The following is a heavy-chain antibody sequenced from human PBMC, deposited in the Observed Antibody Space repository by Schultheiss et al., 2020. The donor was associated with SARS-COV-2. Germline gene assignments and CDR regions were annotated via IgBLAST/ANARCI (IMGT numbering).Heavy chain of an antibody. D-gene: IGHD3-22*01. Sequence: GGSLRLSCAASGFTFSSYEMNWVRQAPGKGLEWVSYISSSGSTIYYADSVKGRFTISRDNAKNSLYLQMNSLRAEDTAVYYCARDHNYYDISGYPYWGQGTLVTVSS. J-gene: IGHJ4*02. CDR1: GFTFSSYE. CDR3: ARDHNYYDISGYPY. CDR2: ISSSGSTI. V-gene: IGHV3-48*03.